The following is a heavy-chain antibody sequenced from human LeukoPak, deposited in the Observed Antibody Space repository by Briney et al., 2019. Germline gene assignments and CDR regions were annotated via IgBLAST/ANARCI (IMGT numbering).Heavy chain of an antibody. CDR3: ARDKRELWLAEFDY. CDR2: ISAYNGNT. Sequence: ASVKVSCKASGYTLTSYGISWVRQAPGQGLEWMGWISAYNGNTNYAQKLQGRVTMTTDTSTSTAYMELRSLRSDDTAVYYCARDKRELWLAEFDYWGQGTLVTVSS. J-gene: IGHJ4*02. D-gene: IGHD5-18*01. CDR1: GYTLTSYG. V-gene: IGHV1-18*01.